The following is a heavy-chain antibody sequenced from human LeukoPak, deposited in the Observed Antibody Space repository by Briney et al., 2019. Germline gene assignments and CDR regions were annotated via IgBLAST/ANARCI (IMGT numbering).Heavy chain of an antibody. CDR2: IYHSGST. J-gene: IGHJ4*02. CDR1: GYSISSGYY. D-gene: IGHD3-3*01. CDR3: ARATPYYDFWSGYPDY. V-gene: IGHV4-38-2*02. Sequence: SETLSLTCTASGYSISSGYYWGWIRQPPGKGVEWIGSIYHSGSTYYNPSLKSRVTISVDTSKNQFSLKLSSVTAADTAVYYCARATPYYDFWSGYPDYWGQGTLVTVSS.